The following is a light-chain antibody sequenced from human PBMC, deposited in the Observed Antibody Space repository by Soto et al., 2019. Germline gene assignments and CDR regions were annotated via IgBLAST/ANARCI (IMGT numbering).Light chain of an antibody. Sequence: QSALTQPASVSGSPRQSITISCTGTSSDIGGYNYVSWYQQHPGKAPKVMIYEVSNRPSGVSSRFSGSKSGNTASLTISGLQAEDEADYYCSSYTSSGVVFGGGTKLTVL. J-gene: IGLJ2*01. V-gene: IGLV2-14*01. CDR2: EVS. CDR3: SSYTSSGVV. CDR1: SSDIGGYNY.